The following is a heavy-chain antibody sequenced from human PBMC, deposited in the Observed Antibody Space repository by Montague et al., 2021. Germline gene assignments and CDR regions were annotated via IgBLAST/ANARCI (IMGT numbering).Heavy chain of an antibody. D-gene: IGHD5-18*01. CDR1: GGSISSFY. V-gene: IGHV4-59*13. CDR3: ARGRGNSYVSFDS. CDR2: IYYSGSAGGTT. Sequence: SETLSLTCTVSGGSISSFYWSWIRQPPVKGLGLIAYIYYSGSAGGTTNYNPSLKSRVTISVDSSKNQLSLQLTSVTTADTAVYYCARGRGNSYVSFDSWGQGTLISVSS. J-gene: IGHJ4*02.